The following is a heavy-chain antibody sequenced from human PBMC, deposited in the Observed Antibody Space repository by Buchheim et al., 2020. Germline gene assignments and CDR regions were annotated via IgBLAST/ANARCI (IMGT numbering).Heavy chain of an antibody. Sequence: EVRLVESGGGLVQPGGSLRLSCAASGFAFSNYGMNWVRQAPGKGLEWVSYITSGSVTMYYADSVKGRFTISRANAKNSLYLQMNSLRAEDTAVYYCAREYNFFDYWGQGTL. V-gene: IGHV3-48*01. CDR1: GFAFSNYG. J-gene: IGHJ4*02. D-gene: IGHD1-14*01. CDR2: ITSGSVTM. CDR3: AREYNFFDY.